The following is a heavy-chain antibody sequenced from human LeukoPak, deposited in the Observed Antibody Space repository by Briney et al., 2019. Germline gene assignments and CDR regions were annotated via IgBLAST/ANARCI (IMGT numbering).Heavy chain of an antibody. Sequence: GGSLRLSCAVSGFTFTDTYMTWIRQAPGKGLESLSYISPSGTDISYAAPVRGRFTISRDTSRSTLYLQMNSLRAEDAAVYYCAKAPVTSCRGAFCYPFDYWGQGTLVTVSS. V-gene: IGHV3-11*01. D-gene: IGHD2-15*01. CDR1: GFTFTDTY. J-gene: IGHJ4*02. CDR3: AKAPVTSCRGAFCYPFDY. CDR2: ISPSGTDI.